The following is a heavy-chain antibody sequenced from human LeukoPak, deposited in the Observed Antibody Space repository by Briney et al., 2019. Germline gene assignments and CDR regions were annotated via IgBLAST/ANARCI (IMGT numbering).Heavy chain of an antibody. CDR1: GGSISRSNFH. CDR2: IYYSGSA. Sequence: PSETLSLTCTVSGGSISRSNFHWGWIRQPPGKGLEWIGSIYYSGSAYYKPSLKSRVTISADTSKNQFSLKLSSVTAADTAVYYCARRSYYYDSSGQFDYWGQGTLVTVSS. V-gene: IGHV4-39*01. J-gene: IGHJ4*02. D-gene: IGHD3-22*01. CDR3: ARRSYYYDSSGQFDY.